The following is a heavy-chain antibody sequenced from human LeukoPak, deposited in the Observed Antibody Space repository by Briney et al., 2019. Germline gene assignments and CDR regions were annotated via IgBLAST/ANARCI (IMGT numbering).Heavy chain of an antibody. CDR1: GLTFRRWG. Sequence: GRSLRLSCAASGLTFRRWGMHWVRQPPGKGLEWVAVILLDGSNQYYADSVKGRFTISRDNSKNMLYLQMDSLRAEDTAVYYCATEGPNYHMDVWGRGTTVTVS. CDR3: ATEGPNYHMDV. V-gene: IGHV3-33*01. CDR2: ILLDGSNQ. J-gene: IGHJ6*03.